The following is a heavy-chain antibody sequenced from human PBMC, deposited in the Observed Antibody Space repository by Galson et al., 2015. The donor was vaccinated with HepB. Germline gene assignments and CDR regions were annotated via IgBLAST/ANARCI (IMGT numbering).Heavy chain of an antibody. CDR3: AKYGDYGGKDY. V-gene: IGHV4-39*01. D-gene: IGHD4-17*01. CDR1: GGSISSSSYY. CDR2: IYYSGST. J-gene: IGHJ4*02. Sequence: LSLTCTVSGGSISSSSYYWGWIRQPPGKGLEWIGSIYYSGSTYYNPSLKSRVTISVDTSKNQFSLKLSSVTAADTAVYYCAKYGDYGGKDYWGQGTLVTVSS.